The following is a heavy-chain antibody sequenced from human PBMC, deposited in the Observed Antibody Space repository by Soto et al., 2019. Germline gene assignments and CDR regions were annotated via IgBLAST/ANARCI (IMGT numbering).Heavy chain of an antibody. Sequence: LRLSCSGSGFTFGDYAMTWVRQAPGKGLEWVGFIRTKAYGGTTEYAASVKGRFTISRDDSKSVAYLQMNSLKIEDTAVYYCTRDPYSGTYYPYDYWGQGTLVTVSS. CDR1: GFTFGDYA. D-gene: IGHD1-26*01. CDR2: IRTKAYGGTT. V-gene: IGHV3-49*04. CDR3: TRDPYSGTYYPYDY. J-gene: IGHJ4*02.